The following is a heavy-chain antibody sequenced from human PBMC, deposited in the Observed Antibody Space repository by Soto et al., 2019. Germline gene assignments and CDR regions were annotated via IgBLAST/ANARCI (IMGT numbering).Heavy chain of an antibody. V-gene: IGHV1-69*01. CDR1: GGTFSSYG. J-gene: IGHJ6*02. CDR2: LIPIFGTA. Sequence: QVHLVQSGAEVKKPGSSVKVSCKASGGTFSSYGISWVRQAPGQGLEWMGGLIPIFGTATYAQKFQGRVTINAAESTSTAYMDLSSLKSEDTAVYYCASGPIAAAGFFFYYVMDVWGQGTTVTVAS. D-gene: IGHD6-13*01. CDR3: ASGPIAAAGFFFYYVMDV.